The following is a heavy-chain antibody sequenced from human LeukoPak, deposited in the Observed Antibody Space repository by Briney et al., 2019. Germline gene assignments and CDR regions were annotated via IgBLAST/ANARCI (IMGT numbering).Heavy chain of an antibody. V-gene: IGHV4-39*07. Sequence: SETLSLTCTVSGGSISNSAYYWGWIRQPPGKGLEWIGSINYDGTTYYNPSLRSRVTISVDTSKNQFSLKLSFVTAADTAVYYCAREGGSYRPLDYSGQGTLVTVSS. D-gene: IGHD3-16*02. CDR3: AREGGSYRPLDY. J-gene: IGHJ4*02. CDR1: GGSISNSAYY. CDR2: INYDGTT.